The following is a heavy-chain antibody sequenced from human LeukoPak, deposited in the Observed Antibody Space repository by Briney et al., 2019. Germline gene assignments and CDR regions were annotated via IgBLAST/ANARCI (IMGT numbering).Heavy chain of an antibody. V-gene: IGHV3-21*01. CDR1: GLTVTNAW. J-gene: IGHJ4*02. CDR2: FGTRSTSI. CDR3: AREVSEGFDF. Sequence: PGGSLRLSCAASGLTVTNAWMNWVRQAPGKGLEWVSSFGTRSTSIYHAGSVKGRFAISRDNAKNSLYLQMNSLRAEDTALYYCAREVSEGFDFWGQRTLVTVSS. D-gene: IGHD3-22*01.